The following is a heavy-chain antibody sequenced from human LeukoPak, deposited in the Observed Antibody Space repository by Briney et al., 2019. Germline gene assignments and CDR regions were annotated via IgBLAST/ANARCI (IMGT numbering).Heavy chain of an antibody. CDR1: GYSFTSYW. Sequence: GESLQISCQGSGYSFTSYWIGWVRQMPGKGLEWMGIIYPGDSDTRYSPSFQGQVTISADKSISTAYLQWSSLKASDTAMYYCARRIAAAGFPFDYWGQGTLVTVSS. V-gene: IGHV5-51*01. D-gene: IGHD6-13*01. J-gene: IGHJ4*02. CDR2: IYPGDSDT. CDR3: ARRIAAAGFPFDY.